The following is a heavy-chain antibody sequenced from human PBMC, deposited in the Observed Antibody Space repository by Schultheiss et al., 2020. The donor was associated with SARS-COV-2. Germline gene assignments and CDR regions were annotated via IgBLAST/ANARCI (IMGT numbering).Heavy chain of an antibody. J-gene: IGHJ5*02. D-gene: IGHD2-15*01. CDR1: GGSVSSGSYY. V-gene: IGHV4-61*01. Sequence: SETLSLTCTVSGGSVSSGSYYWSWLRQPPGKGLEWIGEIIHSGSTNYNPSLKSRVTISVDTSKNQFSLKLSSVTAADTAVYYCARDTRAYCSGGSCNWFDPWGQGTLVTVSS. CDR2: IIHSGST. CDR3: ARDTRAYCSGGSCNWFDP.